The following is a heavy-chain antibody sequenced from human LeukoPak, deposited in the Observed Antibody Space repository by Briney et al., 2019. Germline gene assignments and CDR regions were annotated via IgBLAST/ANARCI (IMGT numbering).Heavy chain of an antibody. Sequence: SETLSLTCSVSGDSITGHYLTWIRQPPGNGLEWIGYISHIGSTNYNPSLKSRVTISVDTSKNQFSLKLTSVTAADTALYYCARYRISINALDMWGQGTMVTVSS. D-gene: IGHD2-21*01. CDR2: ISHIGST. CDR3: ARYRISINALDM. J-gene: IGHJ3*02. V-gene: IGHV4-59*11. CDR1: GDSITGHY.